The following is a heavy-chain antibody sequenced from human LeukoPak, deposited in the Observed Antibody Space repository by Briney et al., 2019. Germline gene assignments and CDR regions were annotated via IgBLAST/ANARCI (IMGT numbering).Heavy chain of an antibody. D-gene: IGHD6-13*01. CDR1: GFTFSSYA. Sequence: GGSLRLSCAASGFTFSSYAMCWVRQAPGKGLEWVAVISSDESERYYADSVKRRFTISRDNSKNSLYLQMSNLRAEDTAVYYCARLGTIAAAGYWFFDLWGRGTLVTVSS. CDR3: ARLGTIAAAGYWFFDL. CDR2: ISSDESER. J-gene: IGHJ2*01. V-gene: IGHV3-30*03.